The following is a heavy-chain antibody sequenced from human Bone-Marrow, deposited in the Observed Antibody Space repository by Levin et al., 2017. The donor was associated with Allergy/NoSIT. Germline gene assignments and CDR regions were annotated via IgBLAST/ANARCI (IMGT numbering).Heavy chain of an antibody. V-gene: IGHV4-4*02. CDR1: GDSISSSHW. D-gene: IGHD5-18*01. CDR3: ARDRGDYSYSYDY. J-gene: IGHJ4*02. Sequence: SETLSLTCAVSGDSISSSHWLAWVRQPPGKELEWIGEIYHTGSTNYNPSLKSRVSISGDKSNNQLPLKMTSVTAADTAIYYCARDRGDYSYSYDYWGQGTLVTVSS. CDR2: IYHTGST.